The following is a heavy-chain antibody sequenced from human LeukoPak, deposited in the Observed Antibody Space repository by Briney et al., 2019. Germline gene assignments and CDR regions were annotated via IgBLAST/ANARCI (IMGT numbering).Heavy chain of an antibody. J-gene: IGHJ4*02. CDR3: ARAAVAVSVTFDY. CDR1: GFTVSSNY. CDR2: IYSGGST. Sequence: LSGGSLRLSCAASGFTVSSNYMSWVRQAPGKGLEWVSVIYSGGSTYYADSVKGLFTISRDNSKNTLYLQMNSLRAEDTAVYYCARAAVAVSVTFDYWGQGTLVTVSS. V-gene: IGHV3-53*01. D-gene: IGHD6-19*01.